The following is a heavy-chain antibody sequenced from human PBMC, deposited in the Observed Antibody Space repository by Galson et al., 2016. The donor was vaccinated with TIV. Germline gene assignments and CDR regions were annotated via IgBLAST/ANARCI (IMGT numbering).Heavy chain of an antibody. J-gene: IGHJ6*02. Sequence: SVKVSCKASGYTFTTYGTHWVRQAPGHRLEWMGWINAGDGSTKYSQNFQGRLSITTDTSDTTAYMELSSLRSEDTAVYFCAMGSSWSPFYGMDVWGQGTTVIVSS. V-gene: IGHV1-3*01. CDR2: INAGDGST. CDR3: AMGSSWSPFYGMDV. D-gene: IGHD6-13*01. CDR1: GYTFTTYG.